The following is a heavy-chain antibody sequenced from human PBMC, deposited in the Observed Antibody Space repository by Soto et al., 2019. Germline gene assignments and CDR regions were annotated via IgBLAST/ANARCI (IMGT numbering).Heavy chain of an antibody. J-gene: IGHJ5*02. V-gene: IGHV3-7*01. CDR3: ARGRTWFAP. Sequence: PGGALRGSCGGSGFTGSRFWRSWARQAPGKGLEWVANIKEDGSERYAVVSVKGRFTISRDNAKNSVCLQMNSLRGEDTAVYYCARGRTWFAPWGQGTLFTVSS. CDR2: IKEDGSER. CDR1: GFTGSRFW.